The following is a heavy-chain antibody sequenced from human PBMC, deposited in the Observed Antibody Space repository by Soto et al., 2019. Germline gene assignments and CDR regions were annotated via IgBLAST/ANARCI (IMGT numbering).Heavy chain of an antibody. CDR2: ISYDGTHK. J-gene: IGHJ4*02. Sequence: QVQLVESGGGVVQPGRSLRLSCAASGFTFSSYSIHWVRQAPGKGLEWVAAISYDGTHKYYADSVKGRFSISRDNSKITLYLQMNSLGVEEDTAVYYCVREDVGWNWGYWGQGTLVTVSS. V-gene: IGHV3-30-3*01. CDR1: GFTFSSYS. CDR3: VREDVGWNWGY. D-gene: IGHD1-7*01.